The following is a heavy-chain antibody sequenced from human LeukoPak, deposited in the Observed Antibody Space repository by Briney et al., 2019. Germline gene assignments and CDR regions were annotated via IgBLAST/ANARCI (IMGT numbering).Heavy chain of an antibody. Sequence: ASVKVSCKASGYTFTSYYMHWVRQAPGQGLEWMGIINPSGGSTSYAQKFQGRVTMTRDMSTRTVYMELSSLRSEDTAVYYCARVSSRGRGPWWFDYGGQGTLVTVSP. CDR1: GYTFTSYY. CDR2: INPSGGST. J-gene: IGHJ4*02. D-gene: IGHD2-15*01. CDR3: ARVSSRGRGPWWFDY. V-gene: IGHV1-46*01.